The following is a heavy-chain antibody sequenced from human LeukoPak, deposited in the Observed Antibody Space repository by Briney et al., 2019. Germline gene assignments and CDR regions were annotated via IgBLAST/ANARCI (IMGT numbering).Heavy chain of an antibody. CDR1: GGTFNNNA. D-gene: IGHD3/OR15-3a*01. V-gene: IGHV1-69*04. CDR3: AGDRTGQYFDF. CDR2: IIPILDST. J-gene: IGHJ4*02. Sequence: GASVKVSCKASGGTFNNNAINWVRQAPGQGLEWMGRIIPILDSTNYAEKFQDRVTITADKSTNTAYMELSSLRSEDTAVYYCAGDRTGQYFDFWGQGTLLTVSS.